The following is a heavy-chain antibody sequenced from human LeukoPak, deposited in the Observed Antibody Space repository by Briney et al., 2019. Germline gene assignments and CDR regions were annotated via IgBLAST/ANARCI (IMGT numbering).Heavy chain of an antibody. CDR1: GFTFSSYG. CDR3: AKEEYYYDSSDAFDI. J-gene: IGHJ3*02. CDR2: IRYDGSNK. Sequence: PGGSLRLSCAASGFTFSSYGMHWVRQAPGKGLEWVAFIRYDGSNKYYADSVKGRFTISRDNSKNTLYLQMNSLRAEDTAVYYCAKEEYYYDSSDAFDIWGQGTMVTVSS. D-gene: IGHD3-22*01. V-gene: IGHV3-30*02.